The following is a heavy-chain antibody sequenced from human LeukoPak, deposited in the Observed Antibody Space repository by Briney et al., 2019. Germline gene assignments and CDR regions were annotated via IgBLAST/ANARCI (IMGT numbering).Heavy chain of an antibody. J-gene: IGHJ2*01. CDR2: ITNSGDST. V-gene: IGHV3-23*01. Sequence: GSLRLSCAASGFTFTTYAMTWVRQPPGKGLEWVSTITNSGDSTYYADSVKGRFTISRDNSKNTLYLQMNSLRAEDTAVYYCAKGKGGDYYNWYFDLWGRGTLVTVSS. CDR3: AKGKGGDYYNWYFDL. D-gene: IGHD1-26*01. CDR1: GFTFTTYA.